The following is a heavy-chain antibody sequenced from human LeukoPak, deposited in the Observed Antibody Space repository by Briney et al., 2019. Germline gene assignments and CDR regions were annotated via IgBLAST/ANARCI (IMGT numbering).Heavy chain of an antibody. CDR1: GFTFSSYS. D-gene: IGHD5-12*01. V-gene: IGHV3-21*01. CDR2: ISSSSSYI. CDR3: ASIQWQTRGY. Sequence: PGGSLRLSCAASGFTFSSYSMNWVRQAPGKGLEWVSSISSSSSYIYYADSVKGRFTISRDNAKNSLYLQTNSLRAEDTAVYYCASIQWQTRGYWGQGTLVTVSS. J-gene: IGHJ4*02.